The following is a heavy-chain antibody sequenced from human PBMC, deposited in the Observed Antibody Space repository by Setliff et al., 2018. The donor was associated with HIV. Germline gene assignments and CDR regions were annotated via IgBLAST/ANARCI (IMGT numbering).Heavy chain of an antibody. Sequence: PSETLSLTCAVYGGSFSGYYWSWIRQSPEEGLEWIGEIHHGRRTNYSPSLKSRVAISLDTSKNQFSLKLSSVTAADTAIYYCARELGSFPYYMDVWGKGTTVTV. CDR1: GGSFSGYY. J-gene: IGHJ6*03. CDR3: ARELGSFPYYMDV. D-gene: IGHD3-10*01. V-gene: IGHV4-34*01. CDR2: IHHGRRT.